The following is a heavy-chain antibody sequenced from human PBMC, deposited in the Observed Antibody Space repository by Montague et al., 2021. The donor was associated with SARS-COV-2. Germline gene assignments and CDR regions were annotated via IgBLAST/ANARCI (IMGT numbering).Heavy chain of an antibody. CDR3: ARAQNTCFIANCVNYFEV. Sequence: SEILSLTCEVSGDSISSYYWSWIRQSPGKGLEWIGHVHYTGSTEYNPSLKTRVTLSLDTPRNHFSLKLRSVTAADTAVYYCARAQNTCFIANCVNYFEVWGLGALVTVSS. CDR1: GDSISSYY. D-gene: IGHD1-1*01. CDR2: VHYTGST. J-gene: IGHJ4*02. V-gene: IGHV4-59*01.